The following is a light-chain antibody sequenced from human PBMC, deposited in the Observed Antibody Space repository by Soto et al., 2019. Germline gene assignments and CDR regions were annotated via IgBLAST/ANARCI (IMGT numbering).Light chain of an antibody. CDR1: QAVPNN. J-gene: IGKJ4*01. Sequence: DIHLTQSPSFLSASVGDRVTITCRPSQAVPNNMAWYQQKPGKPPKLLIYEESTLHSGVPSRFSGRKSGTQFTLTIDSLQPKDCATYYCQQVKSYPRTFGGGTKVEIK. CDR2: EES. V-gene: IGKV1-9*01. CDR3: QQVKSYPRT.